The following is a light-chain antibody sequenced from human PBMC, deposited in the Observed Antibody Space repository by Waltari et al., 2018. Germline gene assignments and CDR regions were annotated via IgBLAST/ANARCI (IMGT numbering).Light chain of an antibody. V-gene: IGLV2-14*03. CDR3: CSYTSASTLGV. J-gene: IGLJ3*02. CDR2: DVI. CDR1: SRDIGGYVY. Sequence: QSALTQPASVSGSPGQSITISCTGTSRDIGGYVYVSWYQQYPGKAPKLIIYDVISRPSEFSNRFSGSKSGNTASLTISGLQAEDGANYYCCSYTSASTLGVFGGGTKLTVL.